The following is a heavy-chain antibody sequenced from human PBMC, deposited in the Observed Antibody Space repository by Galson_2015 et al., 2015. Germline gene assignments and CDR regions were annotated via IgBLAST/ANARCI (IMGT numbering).Heavy chain of an antibody. Sequence: SLRLPCAASGFTSDDYGTRWARQGSGSGLEWVCGIKWSGGSTGYADSVKGRFTISRDNAKNSLYLQMNSLRVEDTALYHCARVGYGYNMFYFDYWGQGTRVTVSS. D-gene: IGHD5-24*01. CDR2: IKWSGGST. V-gene: IGHV3-20*01. CDR1: GFTSDDYG. J-gene: IGHJ4*02. CDR3: ARVGYGYNMFYFDY.